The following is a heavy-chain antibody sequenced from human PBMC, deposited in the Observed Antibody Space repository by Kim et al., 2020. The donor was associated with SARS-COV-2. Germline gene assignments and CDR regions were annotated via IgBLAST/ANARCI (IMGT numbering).Heavy chain of an antibody. D-gene: IGHD2-15*01. V-gene: IGHV4-34*01. CDR2: FSANENT. Sequence: SETLSLTCARHGGSFSGYSWTWFRQPPGKGLEWIGEFSANENTHYNPSLKSRVTMSVDTSKNQISLKLSSVTAADTAVYYCNVARWSIDYWGQGTLVTVSS. CDR3: NVARWSIDY. CDR1: GGSFSGYS. J-gene: IGHJ4*02.